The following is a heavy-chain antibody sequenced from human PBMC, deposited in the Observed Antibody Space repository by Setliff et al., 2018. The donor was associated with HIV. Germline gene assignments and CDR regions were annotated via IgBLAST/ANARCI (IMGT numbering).Heavy chain of an antibody. CDR1: GGFISSSSYY. CDR3: ARDDSGYYYDY. D-gene: IGHD3-22*01. Sequence: TSETLSLTCTVSGGFISSSSYYWGWIRQPPGKGLEWIGSIYYSGRTYYNPSLKSRVTISVDTSKNQFSLKLSPVTAADTAVYYCARDDSGYYYDYWGQGKLVTVSS. J-gene: IGHJ4*02. V-gene: IGHV4-39*07. CDR2: IYYSGRT.